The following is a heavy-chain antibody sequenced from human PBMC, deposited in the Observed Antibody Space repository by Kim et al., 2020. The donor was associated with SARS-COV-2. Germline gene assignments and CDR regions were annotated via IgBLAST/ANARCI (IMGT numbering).Heavy chain of an antibody. D-gene: IGHD6-13*01. CDR3: ARGVWGIAAAGNYYYGMDV. CDR1: GGSFSGYY. Sequence: SETLSLTCAVYGGSFSGYYWSWIRQPPGKGLEWIGEINHSGSTNYNPSLKSRVTISVDTSTNQFSLKLSSVTAADTAVYYCARGVWGIAAAGNYYYGMDVWGQGTTVTVSS. V-gene: IGHV4-34*01. CDR2: INHSGST. J-gene: IGHJ6*02.